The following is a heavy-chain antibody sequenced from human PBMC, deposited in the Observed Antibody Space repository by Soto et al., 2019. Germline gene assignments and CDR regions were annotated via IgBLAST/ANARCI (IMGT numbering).Heavy chain of an antibody. J-gene: IGHJ4*02. V-gene: IGHV3-33*01. D-gene: IGHD3-10*01. CDR1: GFTFSSYG. CDR3: ARDGYGSGSYYIHY. Sequence: PGGSLRLSCAASGFTFSSYGMHWVRQAPGKGLEWVAVIWYDGSNKYYADSVKGRFTISRDNSKNTLYLQMNSLRAEDTAVYYCARDGYGSGSYYIHYWGQGTLVTVSS. CDR2: IWYDGSNK.